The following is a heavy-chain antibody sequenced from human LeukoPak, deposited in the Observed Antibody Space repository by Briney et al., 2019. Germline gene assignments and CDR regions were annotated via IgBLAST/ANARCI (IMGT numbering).Heavy chain of an antibody. D-gene: IGHD3-22*01. CDR3: ARGDSSGYLDY. V-gene: IGHV1-69*04. CDR1: GGTFSSYA. CDR2: IIPILGIA. Sequence: ASVKVSCKASGGTFSSYAISWVRQAPGQGLEWMGRIIPILGIANYAQKFQGRVTITADKSTSTAYMELSSLRSEDTAVYYCARGDSSGYLDYWGLGTLVTVSS. J-gene: IGHJ4*02.